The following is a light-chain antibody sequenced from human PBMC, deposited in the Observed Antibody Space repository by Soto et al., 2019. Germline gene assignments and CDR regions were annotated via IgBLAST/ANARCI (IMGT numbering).Light chain of an antibody. CDR1: QSVSSSY. CDR2: GAS. V-gene: IGKV3-20*01. Sequence: EIVLTQSPGPLSLSPGERATLSCRSSQSVSSSYLAWYQQKPGQAPRLLIYGASSRATGIPDRFSGSGSGTDFTLTISRLEPEDFAVYYCQQYIDWPPYTFGQGTKVDIK. CDR3: QQYIDWPPYT. J-gene: IGKJ2*01.